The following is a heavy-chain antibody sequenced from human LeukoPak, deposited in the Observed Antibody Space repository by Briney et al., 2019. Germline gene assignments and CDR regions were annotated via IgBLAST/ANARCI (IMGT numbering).Heavy chain of an antibody. J-gene: IGHJ4*02. D-gene: IGHD2-2*01. CDR2: IYYSGST. CDR1: GVSISSYY. CDR3: ARLGIGVVPSAMLGDYYFDY. Sequence: KSSDTLSLTCTVSGVSISSYYWSWIRQPPGRGLEWIGYIYYSGSTKYNPSLKSRVTISVDTSKSQFSLKLTSVTAADTAVYYCARLGIGVVPSAMLGDYYFDYWGQGTLVTVSS. V-gene: IGHV4-59*08.